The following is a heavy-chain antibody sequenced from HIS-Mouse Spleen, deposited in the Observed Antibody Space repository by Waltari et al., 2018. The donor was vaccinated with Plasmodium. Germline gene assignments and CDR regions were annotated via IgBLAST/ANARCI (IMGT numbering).Heavy chain of an antibody. J-gene: IGHJ1*01. CDR1: GYTFTGHY. V-gene: IGHV1-2*02. CDR2: INPNSGGT. Sequence: QVQLVQSGAEVKKPGASVKVSCQASGYTFTGHYLHWVRRAPGQGLEWMGWINPNSGGTNYAQKFQGRVTMTRDTSISTAYMELSRLRSDDTAVYYCARVLGYKAAAGTFVEYFQHWGQGTLVTVSS. D-gene: IGHD6-13*01. CDR3: ARVLGYKAAAGTFVEYFQH.